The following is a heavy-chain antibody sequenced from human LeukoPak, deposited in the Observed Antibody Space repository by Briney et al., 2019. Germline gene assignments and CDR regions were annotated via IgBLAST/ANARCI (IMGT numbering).Heavy chain of an antibody. CDR3: ATTTDYGISWYAFDY. D-gene: IGHD6-13*01. V-gene: IGHV3-53*01. Sequence: GGSLRLSCATSGFTVSSNYMSWVRQAPGKGLEWVSFIFSGGSTSYADSVKGRFTISRDISKNTLYLQMNSLRPEDTAVYYCATTTDYGISWYAFDYWGQGTLVTVSS. CDR1: GFTVSSNY. J-gene: IGHJ4*02. CDR2: IFSGGST.